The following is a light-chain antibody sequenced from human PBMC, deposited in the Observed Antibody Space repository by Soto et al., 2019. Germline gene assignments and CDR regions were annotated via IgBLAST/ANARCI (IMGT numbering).Light chain of an antibody. CDR3: KSYAGSNTYV. V-gene: IGLV2-8*01. CDR2: EVI. Sequence: QSVLTQPPTASGSPGQSVTISCTGTKNDIGVYDFVSWYQHHPGKAPRLIIYEVIQRPSGVPDRFSGSKSGNTASLTVSGLQAVDEGDYFCKSYAGSNTYVFGSGTKVTV. CDR1: KNDIGVYDF. J-gene: IGLJ1*01.